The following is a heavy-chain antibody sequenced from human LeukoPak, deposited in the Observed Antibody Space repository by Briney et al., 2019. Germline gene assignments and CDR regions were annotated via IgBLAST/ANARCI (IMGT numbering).Heavy chain of an antibody. CDR3: ATSRTFDY. CDR1: GFTFSSYW. CDR2: IDSDGSST. V-gene: IGHV3-74*01. Sequence: GGSLRLSCAASGFTFSSYWMHWVRQSPGKGLVWVSGIDSDGSSTSYADSVKGRFTISRDNAKNTVYLQMNSLRAEDTAVYHCATSRTFDYWGQGTLVTVSS. J-gene: IGHJ4*02.